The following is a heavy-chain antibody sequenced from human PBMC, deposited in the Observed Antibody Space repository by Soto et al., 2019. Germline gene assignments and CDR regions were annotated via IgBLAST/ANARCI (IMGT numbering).Heavy chain of an antibody. CDR1: GGSISSYY. CDR3: ARAKYYDYVWGSYRSYYYDY. D-gene: IGHD3-16*02. V-gene: IGHV4-59*01. CDR2: IYYSGST. J-gene: IGHJ4*02. Sequence: SETLSLTCAVSGGSISSYYWSWIRQPPGKGLEWIGYIYYSGSTNYNPSLKSRVTISVDTSKNQFSLKLSSVTAADTAVYYCARAKYYDYVWGSYRSYYYDYMGQGTLVTVSS.